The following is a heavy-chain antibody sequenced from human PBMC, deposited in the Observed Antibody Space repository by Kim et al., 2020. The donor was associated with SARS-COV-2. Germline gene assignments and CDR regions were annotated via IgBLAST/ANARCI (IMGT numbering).Heavy chain of an antibody. CDR1: GFTFSSYA. V-gene: IGHV3-30*04. D-gene: IGHD3-10*01. CDR3: ARDAVLLWFGEFDY. J-gene: IGHJ4*02. CDR2: ISYDGSNK. Sequence: GGSLRLSCAASGFTFSSYAMHWVRQAPGKGLEWVAVISYDGSNKYYADSVKGRFTISRDNSKNTLYLQMNSLRAEDTAVYYCARDAVLLWFGEFDYWGQGTLVTVSS.